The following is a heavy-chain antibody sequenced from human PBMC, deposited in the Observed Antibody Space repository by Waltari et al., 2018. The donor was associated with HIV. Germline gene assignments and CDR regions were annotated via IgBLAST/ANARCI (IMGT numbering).Heavy chain of an antibody. CDR1: GFTFSSYG. CDR2: ISYDGSNK. D-gene: IGHD5-18*01. Sequence: QVQLVESGGGVVQPGRSLRLSCAASGFTFSSYGMPWVRQAPGKGLEWVAVISYDGSNKYYADSVKGRFTISRDNSKNTLYLQMNSLRAEDTAVYYCAKVWTPYSLQDAFDIWGQGTMVTVSS. J-gene: IGHJ3*02. CDR3: AKVWTPYSLQDAFDI. V-gene: IGHV3-30*18.